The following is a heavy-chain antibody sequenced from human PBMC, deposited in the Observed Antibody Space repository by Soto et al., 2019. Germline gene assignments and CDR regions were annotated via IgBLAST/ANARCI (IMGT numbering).Heavy chain of an antibody. V-gene: IGHV3-21*01. Sequence: GGSLRLSCAASGFTFSSYSMNWVRQAPGKGLEWVSSISSSSSYIYYADSVKGRFTISRDNAKNSLYLQMNSLRAEDTAVYYCARAYCGGDCYHFDAFDIWGQGTMVTVS. CDR1: GFTFSSYS. CDR3: ARAYCGGDCYHFDAFDI. D-gene: IGHD2-21*02. J-gene: IGHJ3*02. CDR2: ISSSSSYI.